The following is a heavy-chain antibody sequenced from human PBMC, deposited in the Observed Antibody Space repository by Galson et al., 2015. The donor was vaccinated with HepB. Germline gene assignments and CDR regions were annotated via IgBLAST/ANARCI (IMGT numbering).Heavy chain of an antibody. Sequence: SLRLSCAASGFTFSGYGMPWVRQAPGKGLEWVAVTSYDGSDKYYADSVKGRFTISRDNSKNTLYLQMNSLKTEDTAVYYCTTDLDFWRDLAVKGYYMDVWGKGTTVTVSS. CDR1: GFTFSGYG. CDR2: TSYDGSDK. V-gene: IGHV3-30*03. J-gene: IGHJ6*03. CDR3: TTDLDFWRDLAVKGYYMDV. D-gene: IGHD3-3*01.